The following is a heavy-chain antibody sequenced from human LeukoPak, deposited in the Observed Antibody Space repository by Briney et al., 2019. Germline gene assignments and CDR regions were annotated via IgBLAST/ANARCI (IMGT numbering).Heavy chain of an antibody. J-gene: IGHJ4*02. CDR3: ARVQGYCSSTSCYFDY. CDR2: INWNGGST. CDR1: GFTLDDYG. Sequence: LPGGSLRLSCAASGFTLDDYGMSWVRHAPGKGLEWVSGINWNGGSTVYADSVKGRFTISRDNAKNSLYLQMNSLRAEDTALYYCARVQGYCSSTSCYFDYWGQGTLVTVSS. D-gene: IGHD2-2*01. V-gene: IGHV3-20*04.